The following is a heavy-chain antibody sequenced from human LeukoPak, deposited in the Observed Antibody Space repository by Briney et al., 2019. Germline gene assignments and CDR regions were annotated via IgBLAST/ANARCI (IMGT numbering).Heavy chain of an antibody. D-gene: IGHD3-3*01. CDR3: ARGDFWSGSDY. CDR1: GFTFDDYA. Sequence: EAGGSLRLSCAASGFTFDDYAMHWVRQAPGKGLEWVSGISWNSGSIGYADSVKGRFTISRDNAKNSLYLQMNSLRAEDTAVYYCARGDFWSGSDYWGQGTLVTVSS. V-gene: IGHV3-9*01. J-gene: IGHJ4*02. CDR2: ISWNSGSI.